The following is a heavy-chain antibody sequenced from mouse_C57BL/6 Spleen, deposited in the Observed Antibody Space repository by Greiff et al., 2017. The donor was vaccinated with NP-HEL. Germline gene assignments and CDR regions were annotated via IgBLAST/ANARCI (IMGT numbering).Heavy chain of an antibody. CDR3: ARERDYSSGYAWFAY. Sequence: VQLQQSGAELVKPGASVKISCKASGYTFTDYYINWVKQRPGQGLEWIGKIGPGSGSTYYNEKFKGKATLTADKSSSTAYMQLSSLTSEDPAVYFCARERDYSSGYAWFAYWGQGTLVTVSA. CDR2: IGPGSGST. D-gene: IGHD3-2*02. CDR1: GYTFTDYY. V-gene: IGHV1-77*01. J-gene: IGHJ3*01.